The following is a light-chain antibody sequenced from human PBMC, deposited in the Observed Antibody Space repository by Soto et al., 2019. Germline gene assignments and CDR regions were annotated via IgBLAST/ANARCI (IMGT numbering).Light chain of an antibody. V-gene: IGKV3-15*01. Sequence: IWLKKSPAAESPSLAEKATLSCRASQSISSNVVWYQQTAGHAPSLLIYGATTKSTGIPAMCGGSWSRKEFTPISSSLQSEVFAVYYCQHYDNWPTFGQGTKVDI. CDR1: QSISSN. CDR2: GAT. CDR3: QHYDNWPT. J-gene: IGKJ1*01.